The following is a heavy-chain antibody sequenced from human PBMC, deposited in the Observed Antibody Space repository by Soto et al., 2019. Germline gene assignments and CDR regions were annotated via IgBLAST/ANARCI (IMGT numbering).Heavy chain of an antibody. CDR3: AREVQVHTPAFVY. CDR1: GGTFNTYA. V-gene: IGHV1-69*19. D-gene: IGHD3-10*01. J-gene: IGHJ4*01. CDR2: ISPMFGAA. Sequence: QVQLVQSVAEMKTPGSSVKVSCQSSGGTFNTYAMNWVRQAPGHGPEWMGYISPMFGAANYAPKFQCRVTITADEATGTSYMKMRSLTSEYTALYFCAREVQVHTPAFVYWGQGTLVTVSS.